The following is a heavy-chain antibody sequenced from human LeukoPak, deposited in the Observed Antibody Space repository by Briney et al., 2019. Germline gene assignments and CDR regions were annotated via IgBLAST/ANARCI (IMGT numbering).Heavy chain of an antibody. CDR3: AKGADSSGYLYYFDY. CDR2: ISSFSGTI. D-gene: IGHD3-22*01. J-gene: IGHJ4*02. V-gene: IGHV3-48*01. Sequence: GGSLRLSCAASGFTFSSYSMNWVRQAPGKGLEWVSYISSFSGTINYADSVKGRFTISRDNSKNTLYLQMNSLRAEDTAVYYCAKGADSSGYLYYFDYWGQGTLVTVSS. CDR1: GFTFSSYS.